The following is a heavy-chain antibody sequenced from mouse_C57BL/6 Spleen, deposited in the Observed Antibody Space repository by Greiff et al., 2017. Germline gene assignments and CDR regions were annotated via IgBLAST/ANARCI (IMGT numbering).Heavy chain of an antibody. V-gene: IGHV1-69*01. CDR1: GYTFTSYW. CDR3: ARKRTWYYGV. CDR2: IDPSDSYT. J-gene: IGHJ1*03. Sequence: QVQLQQPGAELVMPGASVKLSCKASGYTFTSYWMHWVKQRPGQGLEWIGEIDPSDSYTNYNQKFKGKSTLTVDKSSSTADMQLSSLTSEDSAVYYCARKRTWYYGVWGTGATVTVSS.